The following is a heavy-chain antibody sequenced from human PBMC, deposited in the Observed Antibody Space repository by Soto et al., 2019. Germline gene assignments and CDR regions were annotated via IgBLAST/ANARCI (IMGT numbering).Heavy chain of an antibody. CDR2: MNPNSGNT. D-gene: IGHD3-10*01. CDR3: ARGGVYYGSGSSYFDY. J-gene: IGHJ4*02. CDR1: GYTFTSYD. Sequence: QVQLVQSGAEVKKPGASVKVSCKASGYTFTSYDINWVRQATGQGLEWMGWMNPNSGNTGFAQKFQGRVTMTRNTSISTAYMELSSLRSEDTAVYYCARGGVYYGSGSSYFDYWGQGTLLTVSS. V-gene: IGHV1-8*01.